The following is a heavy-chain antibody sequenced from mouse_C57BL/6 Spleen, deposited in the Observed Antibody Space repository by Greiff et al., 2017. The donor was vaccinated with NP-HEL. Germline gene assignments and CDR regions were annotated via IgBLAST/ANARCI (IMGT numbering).Heavy chain of an antibody. CDR2: IDPETGGT. V-gene: IGHV1-15*01. CDR3: TPRDYYAPYYFDY. J-gene: IGHJ2*01. Sequence: QVQLKESGAELVRPGASVTLSCKASGYTFTDYEMHWVKQTPVHGLEWIGAIDPETGGTAYNQKFKGKAILTADKSSSTAYMELRSLTSEDSAVYYCTPRDYYAPYYFDYWGQGTTLTVSS. D-gene: IGHD1-1*01. CDR1: GYTFTDYE.